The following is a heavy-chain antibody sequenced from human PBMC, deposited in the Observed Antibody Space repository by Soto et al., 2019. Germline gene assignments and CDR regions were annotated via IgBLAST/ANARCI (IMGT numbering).Heavy chain of an antibody. CDR3: ARHGIVDCSGGSCYLPIGFDI. J-gene: IGHJ3*02. CDR2: IYYSGST. D-gene: IGHD2-15*01. Sequence: SETLSLTCTVSGGSISSYYWSWIRQPPGKGLEWIGYIYYSGSTNYNPSLKNRVTISVDTSKNQFSLKLSSVTAADTAVYYCARHGIVDCSGGSCYLPIGFDIWGQGTMVTVSS. CDR1: GGSISSYY. V-gene: IGHV4-59*08.